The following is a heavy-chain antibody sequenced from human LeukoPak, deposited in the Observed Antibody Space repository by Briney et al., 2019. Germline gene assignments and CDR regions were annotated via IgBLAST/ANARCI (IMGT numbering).Heavy chain of an antibody. Sequence: ASVKVSCKASGYTFTGYYMHWVRQAPGQGLEWMGWINPNSGGTNYAQKFQGRVTMTRDTSISTAYMELSRLRSDDTAVYYCARVRTVVPAAIDYWGQGTLVTVSS. D-gene: IGHD2-2*01. CDR2: INPNSGGT. CDR1: GYTFTGYY. J-gene: IGHJ4*02. V-gene: IGHV1-2*02. CDR3: ARVRTVVPAAIDY.